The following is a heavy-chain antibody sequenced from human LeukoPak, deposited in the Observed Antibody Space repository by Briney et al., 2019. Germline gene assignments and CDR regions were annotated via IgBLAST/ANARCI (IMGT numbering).Heavy chain of an antibody. J-gene: IGHJ1*01. D-gene: IGHD1-26*01. Sequence: SVKVSCKASGGTFSSYAISWVRQAPGQGLEWMGGIIPIFGTANYAQKFRGRVTITTDESTSTAYMELSSLRSEDTAVYYCARGGGSYAEYFQHWGQGTLVTVSS. CDR1: GGTFSSYA. CDR2: IIPIFGTA. V-gene: IGHV1-69*05. CDR3: ARGGGSYAEYFQH.